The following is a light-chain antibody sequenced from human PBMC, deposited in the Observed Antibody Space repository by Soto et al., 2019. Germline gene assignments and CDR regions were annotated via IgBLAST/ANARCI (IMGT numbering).Light chain of an antibody. V-gene: IGKV3-20*01. CDR2: VAS. J-gene: IGKJ2*01. Sequence: EIVLTQSPGTLSLSSGERVTLSCRASQSVRSNYLAWYQQKPGQAPRLLIYVASTRATGIPDRFSDSGSGTHFPLTISRLEPEDFAVYYCQQYGSSPYTFGKGTKLEIK. CDR3: QQYGSSPYT. CDR1: QSVRSNY.